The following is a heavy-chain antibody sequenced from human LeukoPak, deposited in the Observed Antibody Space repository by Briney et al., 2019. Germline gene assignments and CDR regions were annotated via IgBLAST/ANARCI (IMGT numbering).Heavy chain of an antibody. CDR3: AREASATTFHYWFDP. Sequence: MSSETLSLTCTVSGGSISSYYWGWIRQPPGKGLEWIGNISYSGSTNYNPSLKSRVTISVDTSKNQFSLWLSSVTAADTAVYYCAREASATTFHYWFDPWGQGTLVTVSS. V-gene: IGHV4-59*01. CDR2: ISYSGST. J-gene: IGHJ5*02. D-gene: IGHD2-15*01. CDR1: GGSISSYY.